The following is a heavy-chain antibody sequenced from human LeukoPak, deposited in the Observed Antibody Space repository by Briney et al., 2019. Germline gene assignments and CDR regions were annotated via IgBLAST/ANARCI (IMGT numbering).Heavy chain of an antibody. Sequence: ASLKLSCTASGYTFTGYCVHWVRQAPGQGIEWMGWINPNSGGTNYAQKFQGRVTMTRDKSISTAYMELSRLRSDDTAVYYCTRDVFYWGEGTLVTVPS. CDR3: TRDVFY. V-gene: IGHV1-2*02. CDR1: GYTFTGYC. J-gene: IGHJ4*02. CDR2: INPNSGGT.